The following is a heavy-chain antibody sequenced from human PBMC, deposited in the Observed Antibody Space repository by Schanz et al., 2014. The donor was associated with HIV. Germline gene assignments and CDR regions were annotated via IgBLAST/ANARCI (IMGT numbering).Heavy chain of an antibody. V-gene: IGHV1-18*01. CDR3: ARGRRDVSMIVLYWLDP. CDR2: ISAYNGNT. J-gene: IGHJ5*02. CDR1: GYTFISYG. D-gene: IGHD3-22*01. Sequence: QVQLVQSGTEVKKPGASVKVSCKASGYTFISYGISWVRQAPGQGLEWMGWISAYNGNTNYAQKFQGRLTMTTDTSTSTAYMELSSLRSDDTAVYYCARGRRDVSMIVLYWLDPWGQGTLVTVSS.